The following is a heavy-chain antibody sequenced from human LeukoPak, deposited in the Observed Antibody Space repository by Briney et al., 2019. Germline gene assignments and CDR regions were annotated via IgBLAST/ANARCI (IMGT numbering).Heavy chain of an antibody. V-gene: IGHV3-64D*09. J-gene: IGHJ4*02. CDR2: ISSNGGST. CDR3: VKDHFTGPLYYDILTGPPGDY. D-gene: IGHD3-9*01. Sequence: PGGSLRLSCAASGFTFSSYAMHWVRQAPGKGLEYVSAISSNGGSTYYADSVKGRFTISRDNSKNTLYLQMSSLRAEDTAVYYCVKDHFTGPLYYDILTGPPGDYWGQGTLVTVSS. CDR1: GFTFSSYA.